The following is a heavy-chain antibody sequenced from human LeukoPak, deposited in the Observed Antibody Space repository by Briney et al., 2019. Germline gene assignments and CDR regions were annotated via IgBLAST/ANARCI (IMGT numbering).Heavy chain of an antibody. CDR1: GLTFHDYA. CDR2: IVGDSSKT. J-gene: IGHJ6*02. V-gene: IGHV3-23*01. CDR3: ARSIGLTGGGVDV. D-gene: IGHD3-9*01. Sequence: GGSLRLSCAISGLTFHDYAMTWVRQAPGKGLEWVSTIVGDSSKTYYADSVKGRFTISRDNSNYMLFLHMNSLRAEDTAVYYCARSIGLTGGGVDVWGQGTTVTVSS.